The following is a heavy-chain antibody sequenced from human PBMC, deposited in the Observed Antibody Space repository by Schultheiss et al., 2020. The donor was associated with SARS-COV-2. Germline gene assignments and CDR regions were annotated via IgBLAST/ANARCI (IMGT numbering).Heavy chain of an antibody. Sequence: SETLSLTCAVSGYSISSGYYWGWIRQPPGKGLEWIGSIYHSGSTNYNPSLKSRVTISVDTSKNQFSLKLSSVTAADTAVYYCARASTTVTTNDYWGQGALVTVSS. CDR3: ARASTTVTTNDY. D-gene: IGHD4-17*01. J-gene: IGHJ4*02. V-gene: IGHV4-38-2*01. CDR2: IYHSGST. CDR1: GYSISSGYY.